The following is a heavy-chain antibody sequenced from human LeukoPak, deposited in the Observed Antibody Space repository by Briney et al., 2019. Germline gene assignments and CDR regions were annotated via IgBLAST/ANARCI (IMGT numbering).Heavy chain of an antibody. CDR3: ARSNDYGDYGVGY. CDR1: GFSISSNKW. CDR2: IYYSGST. D-gene: IGHD4-17*01. Sequence: SSETLSLTCAVSGFSISSNKWWGWIRQPPGKGLEWIGYIYYSGSTYYNPSLKSRLTMSVDTSKNQVSLKLSSVTALDTAVYYCARSNDYGDYGVGYWGQGTLVTVSS. V-gene: IGHV4-28*01. J-gene: IGHJ4*02.